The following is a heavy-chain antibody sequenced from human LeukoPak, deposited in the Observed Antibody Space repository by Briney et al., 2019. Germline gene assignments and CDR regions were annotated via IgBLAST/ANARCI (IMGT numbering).Heavy chain of an antibody. CDR1: GGSISSGDYY. D-gene: IGHD3-3*01. Sequence: SQTLSLTCTVSGGSISSGDYYWSWIRQPPGKGLEWSGYIYYSGSTYYNPSLKSRVTISVDTSKNQFSLKLSSVTAADTAVYYCARASITIFVRLDFDYWSQGTLVTVSS. V-gene: IGHV4-30-4*08. CDR3: ARASITIFVRLDFDY. CDR2: IYYSGST. J-gene: IGHJ4*02.